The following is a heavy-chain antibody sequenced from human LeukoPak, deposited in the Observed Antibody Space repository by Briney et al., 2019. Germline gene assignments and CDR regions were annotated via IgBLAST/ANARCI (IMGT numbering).Heavy chain of an antibody. J-gene: IGHJ4*02. CDR2: ISYDGSNK. D-gene: IGHD3-16*01. V-gene: IGHV3-30*04. CDR1: GFTFSSYA. CDR3: ARDRKRLENFFDY. Sequence: GGSLRLSCAASGFTFSSYAMHWVRQAPGKGLEWVAVISYDGSNKYYADSVKGRFTISRDNSKNTLYLQMNSLRAEDTAVYYCARDRKRLENFFDYWGQGTLVTVSS.